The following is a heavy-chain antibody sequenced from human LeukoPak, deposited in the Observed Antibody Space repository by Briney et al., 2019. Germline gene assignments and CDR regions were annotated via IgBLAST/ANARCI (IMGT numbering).Heavy chain of an antibody. CDR2: IYSGGAT. CDR1: GVTVGNNY. J-gene: IGHJ4*02. D-gene: IGHD3-10*01. CDR3: AKDGYGSGSYYN. V-gene: IGHV3-66*01. Sequence: TGGSLRLSCAASGVTVGNNYMIWVRQAPGKGLEWVSRIYSGGATYYADSVKGRFTISRDSSKNTLFLQMNSLRAEDTAVYYCAKDGYGSGSYYNWGQGTLVTVSS.